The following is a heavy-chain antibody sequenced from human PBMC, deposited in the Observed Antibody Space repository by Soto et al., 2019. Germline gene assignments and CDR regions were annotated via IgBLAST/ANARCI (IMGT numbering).Heavy chain of an antibody. CDR3: ASLGGNDY. V-gene: IGHV3-30-3*01. CDR1: GFTFSSYA. J-gene: IGHJ4*02. CDR2: ISYDGSNK. Sequence: GGSLRLSCAASGFTFSSYAMHWVRQAPGKGLEWVAVISYDGSNKYYADSVKGRFTISRDNSKNTLYLQMNSLRAEDTAVYYCASLGGNDYWGQGTLVTVSS.